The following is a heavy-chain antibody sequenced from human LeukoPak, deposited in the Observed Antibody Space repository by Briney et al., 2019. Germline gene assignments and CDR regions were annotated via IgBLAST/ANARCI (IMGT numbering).Heavy chain of an antibody. CDR3: VRDFRSADY. CDR1: GFTFRSYW. CDR2: ICPDGTAT. V-gene: IGHV3-74*01. Sequence: GGSLRLSCEASGFTFRSYWMHWVRQAPGKGPMWVSRICPDGTATNYADSVKARFIISRDNARNTVYLQMNSLRVEDTAVYYCVRDFRSADYWGQGTLVTVSS. J-gene: IGHJ4*02.